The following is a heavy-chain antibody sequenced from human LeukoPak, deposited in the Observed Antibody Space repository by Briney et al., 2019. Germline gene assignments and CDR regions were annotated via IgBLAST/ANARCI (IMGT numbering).Heavy chain of an antibody. CDR2: FDREKGET. Sequence: AASVKVSCKVSEYTLIELSMHWVRQAPGKGLEWMGGFDREKGETIYAQKFQSRVTMTEDTSTDTAYMELISLTSEDTAVYYCAVSRRIAARIISYNWFDPWGQGTLVTVSS. CDR3: AVSRRIAARIISYNWFDP. CDR1: EYTLIELS. J-gene: IGHJ5*02. V-gene: IGHV1-24*01. D-gene: IGHD6-6*01.